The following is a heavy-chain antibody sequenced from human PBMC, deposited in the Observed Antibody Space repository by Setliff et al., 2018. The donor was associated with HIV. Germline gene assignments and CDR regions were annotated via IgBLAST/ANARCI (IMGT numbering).Heavy chain of an antibody. J-gene: IGHJ2*01. CDR1: GDSIGDYY. CDR2: VYASAYS. D-gene: IGHD3-10*01. Sequence: SETLSLTCTVSGDSIGDYYWNWIRQPAGKGLEWIGRVYASAYSNYNPSLKSRVTMSVDTSQNQFSLKLRSVNAADMAVYYCARDWVTRSNYYGSGSPWYFDFWGRGILVTVSS. CDR3: ARDWVTRSNYYGSGSPWYFDF. V-gene: IGHV4-4*07.